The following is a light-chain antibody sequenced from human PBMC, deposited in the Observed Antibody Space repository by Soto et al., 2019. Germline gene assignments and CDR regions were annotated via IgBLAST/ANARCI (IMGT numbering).Light chain of an antibody. CDR1: QDISNY. CDR2: DAS. V-gene: IGKV1-33*01. J-gene: IGKJ4*01. CDR3: QQYDNLPPLT. Sequence: DIQMTQSPSSLSASVGDRVTITCQASQDISNYLNWYQQKPGQAPKLLIYDASNLETGVPSRFSGSGSGGDFSFTISSLQPEDIAAYYCQQYDNLPPLTFGGGTKVEIK.